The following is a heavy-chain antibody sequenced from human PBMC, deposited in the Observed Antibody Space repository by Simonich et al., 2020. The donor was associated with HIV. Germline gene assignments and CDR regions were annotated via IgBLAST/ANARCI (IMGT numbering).Heavy chain of an antibody. J-gene: IGHJ4*02. D-gene: IGHD2-2*01. V-gene: IGHV4-34*01. CDR2: INHSGNT. CDR1: GGSFSGYY. Sequence: QVQLQQWGAGLLKPSETLSLTCAVYGGSFSGYYWSWIRQPPGKGLGWIGEINHSGNTNYNPSRKSRVTISVDTSKNPFSRKLSSVTAADTAVYYCARGFYQRLYYFDYWGQGTLVTVSS. CDR3: ARGFYQRLYYFDY.